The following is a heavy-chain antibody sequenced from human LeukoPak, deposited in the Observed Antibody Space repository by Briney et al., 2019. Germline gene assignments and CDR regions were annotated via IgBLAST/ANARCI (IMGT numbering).Heavy chain of an antibody. CDR2: ISAYNGNT. V-gene: IGHV1-18*01. CDR1: GYTFTSYG. J-gene: IGHJ6*03. D-gene: IGHD2-2*01. CDR3: ARDGLVVPAAKNYYYYYMDV. Sequence: GASGKVCCTASGYTFTSYGISLGRQAPGQGLERMGWISAYNGNTNYAQKLQGRVTMTTDTSASTAYMELRSMRSDDTAVYYCARDGLVVPAAKNYYYYYMDVSGKGTTVTVSS.